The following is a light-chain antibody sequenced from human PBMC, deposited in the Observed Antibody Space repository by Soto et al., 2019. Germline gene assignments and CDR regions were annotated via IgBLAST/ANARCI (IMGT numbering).Light chain of an antibody. V-gene: IGKV1-9*01. Sequence: IQLTQSPSSLSASVGDRVTITCRASPAIASFLAWYQQKPGTAPKLLIYGASTLQSGVPSRFSGRRSGTDYTLTIASLQPEDFATYYCQQLNGSPWTFGQGTKVEIK. J-gene: IGKJ1*01. CDR1: PAIASF. CDR2: GAS. CDR3: QQLNGSPWT.